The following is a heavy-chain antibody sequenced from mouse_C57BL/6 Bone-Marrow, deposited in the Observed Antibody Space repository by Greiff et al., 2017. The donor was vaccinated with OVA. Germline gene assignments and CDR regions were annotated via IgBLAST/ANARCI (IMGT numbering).Heavy chain of an antibody. CDR2: ISSGGSYT. Sequence: EVQGVESGGDLVKPGGSLKLSCAASGFTFSSYGMSWVRQTPDKRLEWVATISSGGSYTYYPDSVKGRFTISRDNAKNTLYLQMSSLKSEDTAMYYCARPSSYYWYFDVWGTGTTVTVAS. CDR3: ARPSSYYWYFDV. CDR1: GFTFSSYG. V-gene: IGHV5-6*01. D-gene: IGHD1-1*01. J-gene: IGHJ1*03.